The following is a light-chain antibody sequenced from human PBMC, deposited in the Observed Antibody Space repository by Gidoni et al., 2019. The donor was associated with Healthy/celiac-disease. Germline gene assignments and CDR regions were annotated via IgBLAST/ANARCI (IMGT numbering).Light chain of an antibody. CDR2: YAS. J-gene: IGKJ5*01. V-gene: IGKV3-20*01. Sequence: DIVLTQSPGTLSVSPGERATLSCRASPSASSSYLSWYQQQPGQDPRLLIYYASSRATGIPHWFSGSGSGTDFTLTISRLEPEDFAVYYCQQYGSSPPFTFGQGTRLEIK. CDR1: PSASSSY. CDR3: QQYGSSPPFT.